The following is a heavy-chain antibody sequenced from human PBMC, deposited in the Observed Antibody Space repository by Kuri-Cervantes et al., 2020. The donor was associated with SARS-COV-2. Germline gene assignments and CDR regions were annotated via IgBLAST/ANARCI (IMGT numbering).Heavy chain of an antibody. CDR2: INHSRST. Sequence: SETLSLTCAVYGGSFSGYYWSWIRQPPGKGLEWIGEINHSRSTNYNPSLKSRVTISVDTSKNQFSLKLSSVTAADTAVYYCARQGVPAALGWFDPWGQGTLVTVSS. J-gene: IGHJ5*02. CDR1: GGSFSGYY. V-gene: IGHV4-34*01. D-gene: IGHD2-2*01. CDR3: ARQGVPAALGWFDP.